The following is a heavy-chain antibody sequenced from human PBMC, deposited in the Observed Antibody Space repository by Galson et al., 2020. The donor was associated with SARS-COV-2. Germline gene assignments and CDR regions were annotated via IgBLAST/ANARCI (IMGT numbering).Heavy chain of an antibody. Sequence: SETLSLTCTVSGGSISSSSYYWGWIRQPPGKGLEWIGSIYYSGSTYYNPSLKSRVTISVDTSKNQFSLKLSSVTAADTAVYYCAREAFSSGLLGFVGVPALQHWGQGTLVTVSS. CDR3: AREAFSSGLLGFVGVPALQH. CDR2: IYYSGST. V-gene: IGHV4-39*07. J-gene: IGHJ1*01. D-gene: IGHD3-22*01. CDR1: GGSISSSSYY.